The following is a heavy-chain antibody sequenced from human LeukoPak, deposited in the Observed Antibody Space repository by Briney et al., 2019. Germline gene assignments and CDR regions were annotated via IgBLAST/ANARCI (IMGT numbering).Heavy chain of an antibody. Sequence: PSETLSLTCTVSGASISSYYWSWIRQPPGKGLEWIGYIYYTGSTNYNPSLKSRVTMSVDTSKNQFSLKLSSVTAADTAVYYCARETDSSGYWSSYWGQGTLVTVSS. V-gene: IGHV4-59*12. J-gene: IGHJ4*02. CDR2: IYYTGST. CDR1: GASISSYY. D-gene: IGHD3-22*01. CDR3: ARETDSSGYWSSY.